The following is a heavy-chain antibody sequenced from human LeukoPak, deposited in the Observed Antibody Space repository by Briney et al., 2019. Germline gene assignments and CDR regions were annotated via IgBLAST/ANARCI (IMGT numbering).Heavy chain of an antibody. CDR3: AKDFWTTVTTSLDY. CDR2: IRYDGSNK. Sequence: PGGSLRLSCAASGFTFSSYGMHWVRQAPGKGLEWVAFIRYDGSNKYYADSVKGRFTISRDNSKNTLYLQMNSLRAEDTAVYYCAKDFWTTVTTSLDYWGQGTLVTVSS. D-gene: IGHD4-17*01. V-gene: IGHV3-30*02. CDR1: GFTFSSYG. J-gene: IGHJ4*02.